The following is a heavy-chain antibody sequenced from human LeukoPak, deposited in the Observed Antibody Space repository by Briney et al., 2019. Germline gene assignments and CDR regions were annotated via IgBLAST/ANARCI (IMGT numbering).Heavy chain of an antibody. Sequence: GGSLRLSCAASGFTFSDYYMSWIRQAPGKGLEWVSYISSSGSTKKYADSVKGRFTISRDNVKNSLYLQMSSLRAEDTAVYYCARSGTMDFDIWGQGTMVTVSS. CDR1: GFTFSDYY. V-gene: IGHV3-11*04. CDR3: ARSGTMDFDI. D-gene: IGHD3-10*01. CDR2: ISSSGSTK. J-gene: IGHJ3*02.